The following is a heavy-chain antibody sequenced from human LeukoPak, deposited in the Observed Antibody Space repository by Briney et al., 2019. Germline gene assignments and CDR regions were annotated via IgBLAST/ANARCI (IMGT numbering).Heavy chain of an antibody. D-gene: IGHD3-10*01. J-gene: IGHJ4*02. CDR2: IYYSGSA. V-gene: IGHV4-61*01. Sequence: SETLSLTCTVSGVSVTRTTYYWTWIRQPPGKGLEWIGNIYYSGSANYNPSLKSRVTMSVDTSKNQFSLRLTSLTPADTAVYYCARYYYGLGSRPGTFDSWGQGTLVTVSS. CDR3: ARYYYGLGSRPGTFDS. CDR1: GVSVTRTTYY.